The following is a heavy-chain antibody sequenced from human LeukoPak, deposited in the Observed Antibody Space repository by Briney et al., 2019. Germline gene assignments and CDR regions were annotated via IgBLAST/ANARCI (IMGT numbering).Heavy chain of an antibody. D-gene: IGHD3-10*01. J-gene: IGHJ4*02. V-gene: IGHV1-2*02. CDR2: INPNSGGT. CDR3: ARDSGERGSGSYLIAY. Sequence: ASVKVSCKASGYTFTGYYMHLVRQAPGQGLEWMGWINPNSGGTNYAQKLQGRVSMTRDTSISTAYIELSRLRSDDTAVYYCARDSGERGSGSYLIAYWGQGTLVTVSS. CDR1: GYTFTGYY.